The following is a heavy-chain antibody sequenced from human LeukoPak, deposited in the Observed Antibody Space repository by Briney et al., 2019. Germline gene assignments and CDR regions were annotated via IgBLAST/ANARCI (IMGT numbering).Heavy chain of an antibody. CDR1: GFTFSSYA. D-gene: IGHD2-15*01. CDR2: ISYDGSNK. CDR3: ARGGGDYCRCGSCPTYYFDY. V-gene: IGHV3-30*04. J-gene: IGHJ4*02. Sequence: GRSLRLSCAASGFTFSSYAMLWVRQAPGKGLEWVALISYDGSNKYYADSVKGRFTISRDNSKNTLYLQMNSLRAEDTAVYYCARGGGDYCRCGSCPTYYFDYWGQGTLVTVSS.